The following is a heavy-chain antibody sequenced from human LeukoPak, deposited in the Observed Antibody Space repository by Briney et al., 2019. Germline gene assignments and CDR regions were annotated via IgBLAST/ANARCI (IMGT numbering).Heavy chain of an antibody. CDR3: ARDLKSSASLED. CDR2: INPSGGST. CDR1: GYTFTNYF. J-gene: IGHJ4*02. D-gene: IGHD3-22*01. Sequence: ASVKVSCKASGYTFTNYFLHWVRQAPGQGLEWMGIINPSGGSTSYAQKFQGRVTITRDTSTSTVYMELSSLRSEDTAVYYCARDLKSSASLEDWGQGTLVTVSS. V-gene: IGHV1-46*01.